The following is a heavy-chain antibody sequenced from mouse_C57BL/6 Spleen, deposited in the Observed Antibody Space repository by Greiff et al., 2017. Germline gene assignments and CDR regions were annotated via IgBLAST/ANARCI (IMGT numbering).Heavy chain of an antibody. CDR3: TRGDYSNHGEFAY. Sequence: VHLVESGAELVRPGASVTLSCKASGYTFTDYEMHWVKQTPVHGLEWIGAIDPETGGTAYNQKFKGKAILTADKSSSTAYMELRSLTSEDSAVYYCTRGDYSNHGEFAYWGQGTLVTVSA. J-gene: IGHJ3*01. CDR1: GYTFTDYE. V-gene: IGHV1-15*01. CDR2: IDPETGGT. D-gene: IGHD2-5*01.